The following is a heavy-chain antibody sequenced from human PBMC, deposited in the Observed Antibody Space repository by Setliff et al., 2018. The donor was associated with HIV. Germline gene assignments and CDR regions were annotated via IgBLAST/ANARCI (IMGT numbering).Heavy chain of an antibody. J-gene: IGHJ6*03. V-gene: IGHV3-9*01. CDR3: IKDGTVLGRNYFYLDA. CDR1: GFIFKDYA. D-gene: IGHD1-1*01. Sequence: GGSLRLSCRVSGFIFKDYAMHWVRQPPGKGLEWVASTGWSGNTAEYADAVRGRFTISRDNAKAWLYLQMDSLRLEDTALYFCIKDGTVLGRNYFYLDAWGKGTMVTVSS. CDR2: TGWSGNTA.